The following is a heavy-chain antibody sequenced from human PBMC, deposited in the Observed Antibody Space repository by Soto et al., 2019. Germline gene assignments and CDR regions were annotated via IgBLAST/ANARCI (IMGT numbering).Heavy chain of an antibody. V-gene: IGHV4-59*01. Sequence: PSETLSLTCTVSGGSMSVYYWSWIRQPPGKGLEWIGYIYYSGSTIYNPSLKSRVTISVDTSKNQFSLKLSSVTAADTAVYYCARDLNRSNWCRGFDSWGQGTLVTVSS. D-gene: IGHD6-13*01. CDR1: GGSMSVYY. CDR2: IYYSGST. J-gene: IGHJ4*02. CDR3: ARDLNRSNWCRGFDS.